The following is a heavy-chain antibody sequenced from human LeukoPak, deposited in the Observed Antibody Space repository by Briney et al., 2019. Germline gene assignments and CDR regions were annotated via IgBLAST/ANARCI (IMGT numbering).Heavy chain of an antibody. Sequence: TGGSLRLSCAASGFIFSSYWMAWVRQAPGKGLEWVANIKEDGSDKNYVDSVKGRFTISRDNAKNSLYLQMNSLRAEDTAVYYCAELGITMIGGVWGKGTTVTISS. V-gene: IGHV3-7*01. J-gene: IGHJ6*04. CDR1: GFIFSSYW. D-gene: IGHD3-10*02. CDR2: IKEDGSDK. CDR3: AELGITMIGGV.